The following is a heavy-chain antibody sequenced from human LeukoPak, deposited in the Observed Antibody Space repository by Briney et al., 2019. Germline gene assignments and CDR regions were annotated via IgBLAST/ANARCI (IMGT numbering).Heavy chain of an antibody. V-gene: IGHV3-21*01. CDR2: ISTGSEFI. CDR3: ARGLCGGDCYDY. CDR1: GFTFSSYA. Sequence: GGSLRLSCAASGFTFSSYAMSWVRQAPGKGLEWVSSISTGSEFIYYADSVKGRFTISRDNAKNSLYLQMNSLRAEDTAVYYCARGLCGGDCYDYWGQGTLVTVSS. J-gene: IGHJ4*02. D-gene: IGHD2-21*02.